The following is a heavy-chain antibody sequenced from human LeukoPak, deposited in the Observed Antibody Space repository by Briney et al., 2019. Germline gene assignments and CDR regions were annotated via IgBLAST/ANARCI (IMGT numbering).Heavy chain of an antibody. CDR3: GRDALVGYFSYYYMDV. CDR2: IYTSGNT. CDR1: GGSISSYY. V-gene: IGHV4-4*07. J-gene: IGHJ6*03. D-gene: IGHD2-15*01. Sequence: PSETLSLTCTVSGGSISSYYWSWIRRPAGKRLEWIGRIYTSGNTNYNPSLKSRVTMSVDTSKNQFSLKLSSVTAADTAVYYCGRDALVGYFSYYYMDVWGKGTTVTVSS.